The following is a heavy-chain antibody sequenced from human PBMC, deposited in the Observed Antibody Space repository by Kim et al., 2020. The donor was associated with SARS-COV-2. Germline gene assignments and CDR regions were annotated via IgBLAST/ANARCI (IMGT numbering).Heavy chain of an antibody. J-gene: IGHJ4*02. D-gene: IGHD1-1*01. CDR1: GFTFSSYS. CDR3: ARDGNWNYGDY. CDR2: ISSSSSTI. Sequence: GGSLRLSCAASGFTFSSYSMNWVRQAPGKGPEWVSYISSSSSTIYYADSVKGRFTISRDNAKNSLYLQMNSLRAEDTAVYYCARDGNWNYGDYWGQGTLVTVSS. V-gene: IGHV3-48*04.